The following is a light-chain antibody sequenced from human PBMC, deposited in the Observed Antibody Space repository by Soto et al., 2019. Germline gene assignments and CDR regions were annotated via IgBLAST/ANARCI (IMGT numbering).Light chain of an antibody. CDR3: SSFTTSSTFV. V-gene: IGLV2-14*01. Sequence: QSALAQPASVSGSPGQSITISCTGTSSDVGRYNYVSWFQQHPGKAPKLLIYDVSNLPSGVSDRFSGSKSGNTASLTISGLQAEDEADYYCSSFTTSSTFVFGTGTKVTVL. CDR1: SSDVGRYNY. CDR2: DVS. J-gene: IGLJ1*01.